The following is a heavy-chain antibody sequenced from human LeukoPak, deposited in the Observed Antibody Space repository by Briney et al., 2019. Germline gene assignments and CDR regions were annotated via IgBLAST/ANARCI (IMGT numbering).Heavy chain of an antibody. CDR2: MNPNSGNT. J-gene: IGHJ4*02. D-gene: IGHD5-18*01. CDR3: ARGFGYSYGRTPFDY. Sequence: ASVKVSFKASGYTFTSYDINWVRQATGQGLEWMGWMNPNSGNTGYAQKFQGRVTMTRNTSISTAYMELSSLRSEDTAVYYCARGFGYSYGRTPFDYWGQGTLVTVSS. CDR1: GYTFTSYD. V-gene: IGHV1-8*01.